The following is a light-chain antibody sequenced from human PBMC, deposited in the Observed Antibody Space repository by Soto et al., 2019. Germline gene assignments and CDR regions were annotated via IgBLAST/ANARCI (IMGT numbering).Light chain of an antibody. J-gene: IGKJ3*01. CDR3: QQYNNWPRT. V-gene: IGKV3D-15*01. CDR1: QSISSN. Sequence: IVMTQSPATLSVSPGERATLSCRASQSISSNLAWYQQNPGQAPSLLLSGVSTRATGIPTRFSGSGSGTEFTLTISSLQSEDFAIYYCQQYNNWPRTFGPGTRVDFK. CDR2: GVS.